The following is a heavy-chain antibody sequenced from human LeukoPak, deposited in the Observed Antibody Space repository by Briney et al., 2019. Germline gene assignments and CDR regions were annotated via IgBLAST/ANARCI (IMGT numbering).Heavy chain of an antibody. CDR2: MNPNSGNT. CDR3: ARGSILEWSTPYAFDI. D-gene: IGHD3-3*01. Sequence: ASVKVSCKASGYTFTSYDINWVRQATGQGLEWMGWMNPNSGNTGYAQKFQGRVTITRNTSISTAYMELSSLRSEDTAVYYCARGSILEWSTPYAFDIWGQGPMVTVSS. CDR1: GYTFTSYD. V-gene: IGHV1-8*03. J-gene: IGHJ3*02.